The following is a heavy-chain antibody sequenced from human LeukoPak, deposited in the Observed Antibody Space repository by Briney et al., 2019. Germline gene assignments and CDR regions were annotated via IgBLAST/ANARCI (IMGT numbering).Heavy chain of an antibody. V-gene: IGHV4-59*01. J-gene: IGHJ5*02. CDR3: ARGLSSGWYADWFDP. Sequence: SETLSLTCTVSGGSISSYYWSWIRQPPGKGLEWIGYIYYSGSTNYNPSLKSRATISVDTSKNQFSLKLSSVTAADTAVYYCARGLSSGWYADWFDPWGQGTLVTVSS. CDR2: IYYSGST. CDR1: GGSISSYY. D-gene: IGHD6-19*01.